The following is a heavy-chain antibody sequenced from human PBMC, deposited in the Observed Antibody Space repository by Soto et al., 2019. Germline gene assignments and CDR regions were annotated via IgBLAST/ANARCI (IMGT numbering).Heavy chain of an antibody. J-gene: IGHJ3*01. CDR2: ISGNSGSS. V-gene: IGHV3-9*01. D-gene: IGHD3-10*01. Sequence: GGSLRLSCVASGFTFEDYSLHWVRQVPGKGLEWVAGISGNSGSSGYADSVRGRFTVSRDNAKNSLFLQMSSLSPEDTALYYCTKRRSARPGFDAFDLWGQGTMVTVSS. CDR1: GFTFEDYS. CDR3: TKRRSARPGFDAFDL.